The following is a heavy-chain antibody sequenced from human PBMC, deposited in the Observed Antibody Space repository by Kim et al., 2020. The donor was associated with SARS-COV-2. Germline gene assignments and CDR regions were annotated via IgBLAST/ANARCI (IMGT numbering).Heavy chain of an antibody. Sequence: GGTLRLSCAASGFPFSDFYIAWIRQAPGKGLEWVSYITGTGATTYYADSVRGRFTISRDNAKNSVHLQMNTLRAEDTAMYYCARERRVTTVTRIDYFDYWGQGALVTVAS. J-gene: IGHJ4*02. CDR2: ITGTGATT. V-gene: IGHV3-11*01. D-gene: IGHD4-17*01. CDR1: GFPFSDFY. CDR3: ARERRVTTVTRIDYFDY.